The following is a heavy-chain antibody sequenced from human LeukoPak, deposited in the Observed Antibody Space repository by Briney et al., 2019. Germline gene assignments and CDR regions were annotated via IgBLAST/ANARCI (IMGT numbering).Heavy chain of an antibody. CDR1: GYTFTSYD. V-gene: IGHV1-8*03. CDR2: MNPNSGNT. Sequence: GASVKVSCKASGYTFTSYDINWVRQATGQGLEWMGWMNPNSGNTGYAQKFQGRVTITRNTSISTAYMELSSLRSEDTAVYYCARGRRYSSSWYLYYFDYWGQGTLVTVSS. J-gene: IGHJ4*02. D-gene: IGHD6-13*01. CDR3: ARGRRYSSSWYLYYFDY.